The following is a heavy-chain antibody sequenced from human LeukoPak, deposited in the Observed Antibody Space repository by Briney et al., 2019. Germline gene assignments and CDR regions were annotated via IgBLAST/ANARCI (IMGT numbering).Heavy chain of an antibody. J-gene: IGHJ4*02. CDR2: INPNSGGT. Sequence: ASVKVSCKASGYTFTGYYMHWVRQAPGQGLEGMGWINPNSGGTNYAQKFQGRVTMTRDTSISTAYMELSRLRSDDTAVYYCARDPGDWAYYFDYWGQGTLVTVSS. V-gene: IGHV1-2*02. D-gene: IGHD3/OR15-3a*01. CDR3: ARDPGDWAYYFDY. CDR1: GYTFTGYY.